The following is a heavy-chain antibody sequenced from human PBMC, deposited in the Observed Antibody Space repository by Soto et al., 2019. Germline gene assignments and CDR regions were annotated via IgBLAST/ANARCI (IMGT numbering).Heavy chain of an antibody. Sequence: SETLSLTCAVYGGSFSAYYWSCIRQPPGKGLEWIREISHSRSTNYRPSLNGGVAKSGDSPKIQFALKLGSVCAADSAVYYCAGDSRGWYHYWGQGTLVTVSS. J-gene: IGHJ4*02. CDR3: AGDSRGWYHY. V-gene: IGHV4-34*01. CDR1: GGSFSAYY. CDR2: ISHSRST. D-gene: IGHD6-19*01.